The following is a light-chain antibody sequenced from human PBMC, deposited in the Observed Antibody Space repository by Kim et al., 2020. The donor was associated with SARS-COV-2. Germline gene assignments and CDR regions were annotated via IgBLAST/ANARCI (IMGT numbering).Light chain of an antibody. Sequence: PRGTFPPTCGSRPGSVRSGHYPYWCQQKRGQAPKTLISHTTNRHSWTPARFSGSLLGGKAALTLSGAQPEDEAEYYCLRFYCGAGIFGGGTQLTVL. CDR3: LRFYCGAGI. V-gene: IGLV7-46*01. CDR1: PGSVRSGHY. J-gene: IGLJ2*01. CDR2: HTT.